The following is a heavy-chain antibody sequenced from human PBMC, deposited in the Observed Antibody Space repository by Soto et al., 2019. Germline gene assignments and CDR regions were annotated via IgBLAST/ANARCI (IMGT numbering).Heavy chain of an antibody. CDR2: IYPGDSDT. V-gene: IGHV5-51*01. D-gene: IGHD3-10*01. CDR3: ARAMIRGKNYYGMDV. J-gene: IGHJ6*02. Sequence: GESLKISCKGSGYSFTSYCIGWVRQMPGKGLECMGIIYPGDSDTRYSPSFQGQVTISADKSISTAYLQWSSLKASDTAMYYCARAMIRGKNYYGMDVWGQGTTVTVSS. CDR1: GYSFTSYC.